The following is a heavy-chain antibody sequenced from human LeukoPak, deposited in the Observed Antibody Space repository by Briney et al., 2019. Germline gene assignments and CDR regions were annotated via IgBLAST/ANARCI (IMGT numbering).Heavy chain of an antibody. D-gene: IGHD2-15*01. CDR2: ISSSSSYI. J-gene: IGHJ4*02. CDR1: GFTFSSYS. Sequence: GGSQTVSSAASGFTFSSYSMNWVRQAPGKGLEWVSSISSSSSYIYYADSVKGRFTISRDNAKNSLYLQMTSLRAEDTAVYYCARGRPDIVVVVADQFDYWDQRTLVTASS. CDR3: ARGRPDIVVVVADQFDY. V-gene: IGHV3-21*01.